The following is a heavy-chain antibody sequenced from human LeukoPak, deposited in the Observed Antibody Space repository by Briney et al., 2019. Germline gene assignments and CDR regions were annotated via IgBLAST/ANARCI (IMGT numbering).Heavy chain of an antibody. CDR3: ARDLVPAAMMDYYYYGMDV. Sequence: ASVKVSCKASGYTFTSYGISWVRQAPGQGLEWMGXXXXXNGNTNYAQKLQVRVAMTTDTSTSTAYMELRSLRSDDTAVYYCARDLVPAAMMDYYYYGMDVWGQGTMVTVSS. V-gene: IGHV1-18*01. CDR1: GYTFTSYG. D-gene: IGHD2-2*01. J-gene: IGHJ6*02. CDR2: XXXXNGNT.